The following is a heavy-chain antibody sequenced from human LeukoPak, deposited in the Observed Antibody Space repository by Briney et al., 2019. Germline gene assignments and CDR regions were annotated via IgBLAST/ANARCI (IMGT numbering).Heavy chain of an antibody. Sequence: GGSLRLSCAASGFTFSNAWMSWVRQAPGKGLEWVGRIKSKTDGGTTDYAAPVKGRFTISRDDSNNTLYLQMNSLKTEDTAVYYCARDGPARPPFPFDYWGQGTLVTVSS. J-gene: IGHJ4*02. CDR1: GFTFSNAW. V-gene: IGHV3-15*01. D-gene: IGHD6-6*01. CDR2: IKSKTDGGTT. CDR3: ARDGPARPPFPFDY.